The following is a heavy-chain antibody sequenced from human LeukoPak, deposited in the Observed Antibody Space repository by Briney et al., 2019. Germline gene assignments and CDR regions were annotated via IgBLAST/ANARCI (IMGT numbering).Heavy chain of an antibody. CDR3: AREGPYCSSTSCYGGFDY. CDR2: INPSGGST. V-gene: IGHV1-46*01. Sequence: ASVKVSCKASGYTFTNHSMHWVRQAPEQGLEWMGIINPSGGSTSYAQKFQGRVTMTRDTSTSTVYMELSSLRSEDTAMYYCAREGPYCSSTSCYGGFDYWGQGTLVTVSS. D-gene: IGHD2-2*01. CDR1: GYTFTNHS. J-gene: IGHJ4*02.